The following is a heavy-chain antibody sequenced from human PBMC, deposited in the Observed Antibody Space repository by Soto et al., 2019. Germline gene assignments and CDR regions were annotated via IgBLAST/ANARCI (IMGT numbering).Heavy chain of an antibody. CDR2: IYWDDDK. D-gene: IGHD6-19*01. V-gene: IGHV2-5*02. CDR3: ARRRGGFGGGWTTPYFDY. J-gene: IGHJ4*02. CDR1: GFSLNTDGVG. Sequence: QITLKESGPTVVKPTQTLTLTCSLSGFSLNTDGVGVGWIRQPPGKALEWLAVIYWDDDKSWNPSLRDRLTXXRXXSDDQVVLTVTNMDPVDTGTYYCARRRGGFGGGWTTPYFDYWGQGTLVTVSS.